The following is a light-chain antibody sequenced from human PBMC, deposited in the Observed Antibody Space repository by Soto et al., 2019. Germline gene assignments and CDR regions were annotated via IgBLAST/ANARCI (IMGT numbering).Light chain of an antibody. J-gene: IGKJ2*03. CDR3: QQYGGSPLYS. V-gene: IGKV3-20*01. CDR1: QSVSSSF. Sequence: ETVLTQSPGTLSLSPGERATLSCRASQSVSSSFLAWYQQKPGQAPRLLISGASSRATAVPDRFSGSGSGTVFTLTISSLETEDSAVYYCQQYGGSPLYSFGQGTKLEI. CDR2: GAS.